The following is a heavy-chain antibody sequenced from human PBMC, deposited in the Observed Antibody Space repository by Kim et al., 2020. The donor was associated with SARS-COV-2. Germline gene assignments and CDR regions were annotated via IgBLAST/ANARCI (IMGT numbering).Heavy chain of an antibody. Sequence: SYAQKFQGRVTMTRDTSTSTVYMELSSLRSEDTVVYYCARVAYSSSWLDYWGQGTLVTVSS. J-gene: IGHJ4*02. CDR3: ARVAYSSSWLDY. D-gene: IGHD6-13*01. V-gene: IGHV1-46*01.